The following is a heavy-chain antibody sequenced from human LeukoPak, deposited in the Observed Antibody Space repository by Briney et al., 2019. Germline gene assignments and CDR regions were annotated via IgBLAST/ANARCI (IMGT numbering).Heavy chain of an antibody. CDR3: ARASTSSGYYYRVRLSFDY. Sequence: PSETLSLTCAVYGGSFSGYYWSWIRQPPGKGLEWIGETNHSGSTNYNPSLKSRVTISVDTSKNQFSLKLSSVTAADTAVYYCARASTSSGYYYRVRLSFDYWGQGTLVTVSS. J-gene: IGHJ4*02. V-gene: IGHV4-34*01. D-gene: IGHD3-22*01. CDR2: TNHSGST. CDR1: GGSFSGYY.